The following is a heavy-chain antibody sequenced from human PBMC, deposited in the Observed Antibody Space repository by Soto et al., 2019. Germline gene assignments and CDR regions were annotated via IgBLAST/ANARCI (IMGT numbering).Heavy chain of an antibody. V-gene: IGHV1-69*13. Sequence: ASVKVSCKASGGTFSSYAISWVRQAPGQGLEWMGGIIPIFGTANYAQKFQGRVTITADESTSTAYMELNSLRADDTAVYYCARGDFWSGNTYYYYGLDVWGQGTTVTVSS. CDR3: ARGDFWSGNTYYYYGLDV. D-gene: IGHD3-3*01. CDR2: IIPIFGTA. CDR1: GGTFSSYA. J-gene: IGHJ6*02.